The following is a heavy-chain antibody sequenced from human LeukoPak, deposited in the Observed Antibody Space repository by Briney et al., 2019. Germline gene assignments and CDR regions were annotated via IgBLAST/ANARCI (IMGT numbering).Heavy chain of an antibody. J-gene: IGHJ4*02. CDR3: VKESPHWTVTPGD. CDR2: IDGGAVKT. Sequence: GGSLRLSCIASGFRFDAFTISWVRQAPGKGLEWVSGIDGGAVKTYFADSVKGRFTISRDNSKNTVHLQMNSLRAEDTGVYYCVKESPHWTVTPGDWGQGTLVIVSS. CDR1: GFRFDAFT. D-gene: IGHD4-17*01. V-gene: IGHV3-23*01.